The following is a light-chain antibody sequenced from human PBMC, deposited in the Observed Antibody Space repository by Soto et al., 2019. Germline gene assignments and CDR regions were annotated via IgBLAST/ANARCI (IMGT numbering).Light chain of an antibody. CDR1: SSNIRSNT. CDR3: ATWDDSLNGRV. J-gene: IGLJ3*02. Sequence: QSVLTQPPSASGTPGQRVTISCSGSSSNIRSNTVNRYQQLPGTAPKLLIYGNNQRPSGVPDRFSASESGTSASLAISGLQSDDEADYYCATWDDSLNGRVFGGGTKVTVL. CDR2: GNN. V-gene: IGLV1-44*01.